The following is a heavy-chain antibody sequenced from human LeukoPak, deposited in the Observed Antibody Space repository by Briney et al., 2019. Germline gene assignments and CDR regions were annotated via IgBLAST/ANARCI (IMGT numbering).Heavy chain of an antibody. J-gene: IGHJ4*02. V-gene: IGHV3-23*01. CDR2: ISGSGGST. CDR1: GFTFSSYA. CDR3: AKGYGSGSSKGSIDY. D-gene: IGHD3-10*01. Sequence: GGSLRLSCAASGFTFSSYAMSWVRQAPGKGLEWVSAISGSGGSTYYADSVKGRFTISRDNSKNTLYLQMNSLRAEDTAVYYCAKGYGSGSSKGSIDYWGQGTLATVSS.